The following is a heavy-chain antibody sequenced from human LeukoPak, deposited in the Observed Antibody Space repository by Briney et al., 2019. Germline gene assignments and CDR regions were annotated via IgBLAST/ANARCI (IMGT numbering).Heavy chain of an antibody. CDR1: GFTFSSYA. V-gene: IGHV3-30*14. J-gene: IGHJ4*02. D-gene: IGHD1-26*01. Sequence: GGSLRLSCAASGFTFSSYAMHWVRQAPGKGLEWVAVISYDGSNKYYADSVKGRFTISRHNSKNTLYLQMNSLRPEDTAVYYCATAYSPLGFDYWGQGTLVTVSS. CDR2: ISYDGSNK. CDR3: ATAYSPLGFDY.